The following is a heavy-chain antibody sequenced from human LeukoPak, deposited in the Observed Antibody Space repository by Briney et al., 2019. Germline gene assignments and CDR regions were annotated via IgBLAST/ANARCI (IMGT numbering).Heavy chain of an antibody. D-gene: IGHD3-22*01. Sequence: SETLSLTCTVSGGSISSSCYYWGWIRQPPGKGLEWIGSIYYSGSTYYNPSLKSRVTISVDTSKNQFSLKLSSVTAADTAVYYCARGYYYDSSGGFDYWGQGTLVTVSS. CDR2: IYYSGST. CDR1: GGSISSSCYY. V-gene: IGHV4-39*07. CDR3: ARGYYYDSSGGFDY. J-gene: IGHJ4*02.